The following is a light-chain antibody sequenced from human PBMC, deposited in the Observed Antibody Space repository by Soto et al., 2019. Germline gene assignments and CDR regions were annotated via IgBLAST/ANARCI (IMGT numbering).Light chain of an antibody. CDR1: KIGRKN. V-gene: IGLV3-21*02. CDR3: QVWDSTTDLVI. CDR2: DDS. J-gene: IGLJ2*01. Sequence: SYELTQAPSVSVAPGQTVTITCGGDKIGRKNVHWYQQRPGQAPVVVVYDDSDRPSGVPERFSGSNAANTATLTIARVEGGDEADYYCQVWDSTTDLVIFGGGTKLTVL.